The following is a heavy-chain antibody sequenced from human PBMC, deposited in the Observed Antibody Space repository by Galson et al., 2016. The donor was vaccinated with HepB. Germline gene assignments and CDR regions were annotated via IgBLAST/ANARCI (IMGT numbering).Heavy chain of an antibody. D-gene: IGHD6-19*01. CDR1: GFTFDDYA. CDR2: ITWNSDRI. CDR3: ARDAEVGYSSGYFDY. V-gene: IGHV3-9*01. Sequence: SLRLSCAASGFTFDDYAMHWVRQTPGKGLEWVSGITWNSDRIDYADSVKGRFSISRDNAKNSLYLQMNSLRPEDTALYYCARDAEVGYSSGYFDYWGQGTLVTVSS. J-gene: IGHJ4*02.